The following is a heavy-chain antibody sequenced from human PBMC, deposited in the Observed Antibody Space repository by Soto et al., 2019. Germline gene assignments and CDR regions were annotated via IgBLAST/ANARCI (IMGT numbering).Heavy chain of an antibody. J-gene: IGHJ6*03. D-gene: IGHD2-15*01. CDR3: ARLVLNCSGGSCYLNYYYYYMDV. V-gene: IGHV4-39*01. CDR1: GGSISSSSYY. Sequence: SETLSLTCTVSGGSISSSSYYWGWIRQPPGKGLEWIGSIYYSGSTYYNPSLKSRFTISVDTSKNQFSLKLSSVTAADTAVYYYARLVLNCSGGSCYLNYYYYYMDVWGKGTTVTVSS. CDR2: IYYSGST.